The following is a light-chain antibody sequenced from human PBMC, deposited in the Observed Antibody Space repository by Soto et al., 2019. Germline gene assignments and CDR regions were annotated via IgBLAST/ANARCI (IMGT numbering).Light chain of an antibody. V-gene: IGLV2-11*01. CDR1: SSDLAIYNY. Sequence: QSVLTQPASVSGSPGQSITISCPGTSSDLAIYNYVSWYQQYPGKAPKLIIYDVSKRPSGIPDRFFGSKFGNTAPLTISGLQAEDEADYYCCSYAGSFIFVFGTGTKV. CDR3: CSYAGSFIFV. CDR2: DVS. J-gene: IGLJ1*01.